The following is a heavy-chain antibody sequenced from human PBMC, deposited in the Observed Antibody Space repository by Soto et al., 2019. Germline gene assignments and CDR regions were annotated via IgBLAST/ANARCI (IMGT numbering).Heavy chain of an antibody. Sequence: ASVKVSCKVSGYTLTKLSMHWVRQAPGKGLEWMGGFDPEAGETIYAQKFQGRVAVTEDTSTDTVYMELNSLISEDTAVYYRATPPGRQQLLLRALSFDYWGQGTLVTVSS. V-gene: IGHV1-24*01. CDR1: GYTLTKLS. D-gene: IGHD1-26*01. J-gene: IGHJ4*02. CDR2: FDPEAGET. CDR3: ATPPGRQQLLLRALSFDY.